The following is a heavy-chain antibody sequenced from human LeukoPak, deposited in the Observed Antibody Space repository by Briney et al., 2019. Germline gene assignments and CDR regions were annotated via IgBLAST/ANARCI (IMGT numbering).Heavy chain of an antibody. D-gene: IGHD1-26*01. J-gene: IGHJ3*02. Sequence: PGGSLRLSCAASGFTFDDYGMSWVRQAPGKGLEWVSGISGSGGRTSYADSVKGRFTISRDNSKNTLYLQMNSLRAGDTAVYYCAKDLRWEPDAFHIWGQGTVVTVSS. V-gene: IGHV3-23*01. CDR2: ISGSGGRT. CDR3: AKDLRWEPDAFHI. CDR1: GFTFDDYG.